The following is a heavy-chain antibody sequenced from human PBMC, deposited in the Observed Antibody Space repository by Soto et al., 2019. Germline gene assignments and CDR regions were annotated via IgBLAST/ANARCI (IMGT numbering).Heavy chain of an antibody. D-gene: IGHD1-1*01. J-gene: IGHJ4*02. CDR3: TRGPRSTSTGTGAF. V-gene: IGHV3-74*01. CDR2: INDDGIST. CDR1: GFTFSMYW. Sequence: RSLRLSCAASGFTFSMYWMHWVRQVPGKGPEWVSRINDDGISTNYADSVKGRFTISRDNAKNTLYLQMNALRVEDTAVYYCTRGPRSTSTGTGAFWGQGTLVTVSS.